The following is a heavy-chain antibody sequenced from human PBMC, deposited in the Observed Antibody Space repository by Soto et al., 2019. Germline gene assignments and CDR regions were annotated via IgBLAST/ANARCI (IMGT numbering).Heavy chain of an antibody. D-gene: IGHD1-1*01. V-gene: IGHV5-51*01. CDR1: GYSFTSYW. Sequence: GESLKISCKGSGYSFTSYWIVWVRQMPGKGLGGMXXIXXGXXXXXYXXSFQGQVTISADKSISTAYLQWSSLKASDTAMYYCARPGGNWNMFDYWGQGTLVTVSS. CDR2: IXXGXXXX. CDR3: ARPGGNWNMFDY. J-gene: IGHJ4*02.